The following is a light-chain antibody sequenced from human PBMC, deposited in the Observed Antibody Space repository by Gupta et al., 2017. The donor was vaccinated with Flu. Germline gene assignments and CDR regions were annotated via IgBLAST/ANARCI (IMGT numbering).Light chain of an antibody. CDR1: QTVIINS. V-gene: IGKV3-20*01. J-gene: IGKJ5*01. CDR3: QHDGHSRIT. Sequence: DIVLTPSPATLSLSPVEQATLSCTPSQTVIINSLARYQQNPGQAPRLLIYAATTRASGMPDRISGSRSRTDFTLTIGKLEREDFAVYNTQHDGHSRITFGQGTRMEIK. CDR2: AAT.